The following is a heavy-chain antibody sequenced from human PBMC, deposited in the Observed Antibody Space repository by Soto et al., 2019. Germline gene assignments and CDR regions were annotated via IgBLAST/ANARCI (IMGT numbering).Heavy chain of an antibody. D-gene: IGHD3-22*01. CDR2: IFHGGST. CDR3: ARPHYDSNAFYYFFDY. CDR1: GGSFSGYF. Sequence: SETLSLTCAVYGGSFSGYFWSWIRQPPGKGLEWIGEIFHGGSTNYSPSLKSRVTISVDTSKNQFSLELSSVTAADTAVYYCARPHYDSNAFYYFFDYWGQGTLVTVSS. J-gene: IGHJ4*02. V-gene: IGHV4-34*12.